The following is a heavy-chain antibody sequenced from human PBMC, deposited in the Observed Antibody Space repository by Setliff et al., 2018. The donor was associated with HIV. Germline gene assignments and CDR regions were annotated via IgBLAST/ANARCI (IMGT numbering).Heavy chain of an antibody. CDR1: GGSINSGGYY. J-gene: IGHJ4*02. V-gene: IGHV4-31*11. D-gene: IGHD3-22*01. Sequence: SETLSLTCAVSGGSINSGGYYWTWIRQHPGMGLEWIGYIHYSGSTCYNPSLKSRVTISVDTSKNQFSLKLSSVTAADTAVYYCARGLPYYYDSSGYYYFDYWGQGTLVTVSS. CDR3: ARGLPYYYDSSGYYYFDY. CDR2: IHYSGST.